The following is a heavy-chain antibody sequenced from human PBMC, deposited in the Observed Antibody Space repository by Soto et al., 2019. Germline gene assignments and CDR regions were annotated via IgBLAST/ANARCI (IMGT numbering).Heavy chain of an antibody. D-gene: IGHD3-9*01. Sequence: SETLSLTCIVSAGSISNYSWSWIRQPAGKGLEWIGRIDFSGITNYNPSLKSRVTMSIDTSKKQFSLNLSSVTAADTAVYYCARDTSPGLHDILTGYYWFDPWGQGTLVTVS. CDR3: ARDTSPGLHDILTGYYWFDP. J-gene: IGHJ5*02. CDR2: IDFSGIT. V-gene: IGHV4-4*07. CDR1: AGSISNYS.